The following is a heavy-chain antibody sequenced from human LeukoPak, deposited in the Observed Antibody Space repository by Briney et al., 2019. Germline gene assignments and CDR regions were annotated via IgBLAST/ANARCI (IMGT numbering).Heavy chain of an antibody. CDR3: VRAPTTGAYYFDY. J-gene: IGHJ4*02. V-gene: IGHV3-21*01. D-gene: IGHD1-26*01. Sequence: GGSLRLSCAASGFTFSGYSMTWVRQPPGKGLGWVSSISSTSSYIYYADSLKGRFTISRDNTKNSLSLQMSSLSAEDTAVYYCVRAPTTGAYYFDYWGQGTLITVSS. CDR1: GFTFSGYS. CDR2: ISSTSSYI.